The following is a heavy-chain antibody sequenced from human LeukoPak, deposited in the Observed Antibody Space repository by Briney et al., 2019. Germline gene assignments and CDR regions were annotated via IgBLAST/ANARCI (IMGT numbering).Heavy chain of an antibody. CDR3: ARDFGFGELPYFDY. CDR2: ISSSSSYI. V-gene: IGHV3-21*01. D-gene: IGHD3-10*01. Sequence: GGSLRLSCAASGFTFSSYSMNWVRQAPGKGLEWVSSISSSSSYIYYADSVKGRFTISRENSRNTLYLQMNSLRAEDTAVYYCARDFGFGELPYFDYWGQGTLVTVSS. J-gene: IGHJ4*02. CDR1: GFTFSSYS.